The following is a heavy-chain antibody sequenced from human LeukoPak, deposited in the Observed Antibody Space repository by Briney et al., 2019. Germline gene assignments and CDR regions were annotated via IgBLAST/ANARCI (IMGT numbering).Heavy chain of an antibody. Sequence: GASVKVSCKASGYTFTGYYMHWVRQAPGQGLEWMGWINPNSGGTNYAQKFQGRVTMTRDTSISTAYMELSRLRSDDTAVYYCARNNDYDILTGSSLYMDVWGKGTTVTVSS. CDR2: INPNSGGT. J-gene: IGHJ6*03. V-gene: IGHV1-2*02. D-gene: IGHD3-9*01. CDR1: GYTFTGYY. CDR3: ARNNDYDILTGSSLYMDV.